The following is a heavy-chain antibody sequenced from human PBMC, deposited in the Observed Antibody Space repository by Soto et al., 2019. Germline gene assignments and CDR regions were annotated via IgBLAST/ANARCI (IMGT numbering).Heavy chain of an antibody. J-gene: IGHJ4*02. CDR1: GFTFDDYA. D-gene: IGHD6-19*01. CDR3: ARDLGSGWYGGVDY. V-gene: IGHV3-11*01. CDR2: ISSSGSTI. Sequence: PGGSLRLSCAASGFTFDDYAMYWVRQVLGKGLEWVSSISSSGSTIYYADSVKGRFTISRDNAKNSLYLQMNSLRAEDTAVYYCARDLGSGWYGGVDYWGQGTLVTVSS.